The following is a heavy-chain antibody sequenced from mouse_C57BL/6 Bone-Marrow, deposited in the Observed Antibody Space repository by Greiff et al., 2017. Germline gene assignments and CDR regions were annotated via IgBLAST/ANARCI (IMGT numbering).Heavy chain of an antibody. J-gene: IGHJ4*01. V-gene: IGHV2-2*01. CDR3: ARKNDYYAMGY. Sequence: QVQLQQSGPGLVQPSQSLSITCTVSGFSLTSYGVHWVRQSPGKGLEWLGVIWSGGSTDYNAAFISRLSISKDNSKSQVFFKMHSLQADDTAIYYCARKNDYYAMGYWGQGTSVTVSS. CDR2: IWSGGST. CDR1: GFSLTSYG.